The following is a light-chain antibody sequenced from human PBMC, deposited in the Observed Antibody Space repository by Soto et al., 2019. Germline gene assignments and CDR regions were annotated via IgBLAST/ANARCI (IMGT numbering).Light chain of an antibody. Sequence: QSALTQPTSVSGSPGQSITISCTGNHNDIGTYDYVSWYQQHPGRAPRLLISGVTTRPSGISDRFSASKSGLTASLTISGLQPEDEADYYCSSFTSDRIYVFGPGTKLTVL. J-gene: IGLJ1*01. V-gene: IGLV2-14*03. CDR2: GVT. CDR1: HNDIGTYDY. CDR3: SSFTSDRIYV.